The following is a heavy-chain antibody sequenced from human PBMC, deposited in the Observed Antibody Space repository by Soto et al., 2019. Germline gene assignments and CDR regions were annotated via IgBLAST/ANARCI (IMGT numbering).Heavy chain of an antibody. V-gene: IGHV1-18*01. CDR1: GYTFTSYG. D-gene: IGHD3-22*01. CDR2: ISAYNGNT. Sequence: PGPSVKVSFEASGYTFTSYGISWVRQSPGQGLEWMGWISAYNGNTNYAQKLQGRVTMTTDTSTSTAYMELRSLRSDDTAVYYCARDLRVDYYDSSGYSDYWGQGTLVTVSS. CDR3: ARDLRVDYYDSSGYSDY. J-gene: IGHJ4*02.